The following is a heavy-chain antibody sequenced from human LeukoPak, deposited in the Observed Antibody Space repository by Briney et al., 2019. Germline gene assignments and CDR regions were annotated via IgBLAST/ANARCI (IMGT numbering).Heavy chain of an antibody. CDR2: ISGSGDNT. V-gene: IGHV3-23*01. J-gene: IGHJ4*02. CDR3: AKGSYYDSSGSFYFDY. D-gene: IGHD3-22*01. Sequence: PGGSLRLSCAASGFTFSSYAMIWVRQAPGKGLEWVSGISGSGDNTYYADSVKGRFTISRDNSKNTLYVQVNSLGTEDTAAYYCAKGSYYDSSGSFYFDYWGQGTLVTVSS. CDR1: GFTFSSYA.